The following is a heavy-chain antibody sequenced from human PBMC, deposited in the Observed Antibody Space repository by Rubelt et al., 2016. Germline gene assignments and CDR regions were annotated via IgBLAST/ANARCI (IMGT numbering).Heavy chain of an antibody. CDR3: ASSGY. CDR2: INPDSGGT. J-gene: IGHJ4*02. D-gene: IGHD7-27*01. V-gene: IGHV1-2*06. CDR1: GYTLTELS. Sequence: QVQLVQSGAEVKKPGASVKVSCKVSGYTLTELSMHWVRQAPGQGLEWMGRINPDSGGTNYAQKVQGRITLTRDTSMTTVYMELSRLRSDDTAVYYCASSGYWGQGTLVTVSS.